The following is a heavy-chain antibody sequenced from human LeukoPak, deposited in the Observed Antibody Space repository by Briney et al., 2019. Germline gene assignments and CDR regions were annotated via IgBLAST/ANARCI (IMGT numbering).Heavy chain of an antibody. Sequence: GASVKVSCKASGYTFTSYDINWVRHATGQGLEFMGWMNPNSGNTGYAQKFQGRVTMTRNTSISTAYMELSSLRSEDTAVYYCARSARYCSGGSCRTYYFDYWGQGTLVTVSS. CDR2: MNPNSGNT. J-gene: IGHJ4*02. CDR1: GYTFTSYD. CDR3: ARSARYCSGGSCRTYYFDY. V-gene: IGHV1-8*01. D-gene: IGHD2-15*01.